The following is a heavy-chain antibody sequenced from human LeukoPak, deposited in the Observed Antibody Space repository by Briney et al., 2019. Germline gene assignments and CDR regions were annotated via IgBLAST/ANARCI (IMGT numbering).Heavy chain of an antibody. CDR3: ASGYCSSTSCYSYRAFDI. CDR2: IYYSGST. CDR1: GGSISSGGYY. V-gene: IGHV4-31*03. Sequence: SQTLSLTCTVSGGSISSGGYYWSWIRQHPGKGLEWIGYIYYSGSTYYNPSLKSRVTISVDTSKNQFSLKLSSVTAADTAVYHCASGYCSSTSCYSYRAFDIWGQGTMVTVSS. J-gene: IGHJ3*02. D-gene: IGHD2-2*02.